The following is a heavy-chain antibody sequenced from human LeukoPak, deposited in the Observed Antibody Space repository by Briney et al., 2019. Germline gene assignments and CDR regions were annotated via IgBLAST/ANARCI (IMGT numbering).Heavy chain of an antibody. CDR3: AKMENYESSGPSYFDY. J-gene: IGHJ4*02. V-gene: IGHV3-23*01. CDR1: GFTFSSFG. Sequence: GGSLRLSCAASGFTFSSFGMSWVRQAPGQGLGWVAAISVGGCSTYYAYSVKGRFTISRDNSKNNLYLQMNSLSAEDTAVYFCAKMENYESSGPSYFDYWGQGTLVTVSS. D-gene: IGHD3-22*01. CDR2: ISVGGCST.